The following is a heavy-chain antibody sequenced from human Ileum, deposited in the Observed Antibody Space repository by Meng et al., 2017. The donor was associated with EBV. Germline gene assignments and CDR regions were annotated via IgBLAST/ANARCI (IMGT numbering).Heavy chain of an antibody. D-gene: IGHD4-11*01. V-gene: IGHV4-4*02. J-gene: IGHJ4*02. CDR2: MHPSGST. CDR1: GDFLSISHW. Sequence: QVTLQASGPGPVKPSGTLALTCAGPGDFLSISHWWTWVRQPPGKGLEWIGEMHPSGSTYYNPSLKSRVTISLDTFNNQFFLRLTSLTAADTAVYYCAKANDYSLNSWGQGTLVTVSS. CDR3: AKANDYSLNS.